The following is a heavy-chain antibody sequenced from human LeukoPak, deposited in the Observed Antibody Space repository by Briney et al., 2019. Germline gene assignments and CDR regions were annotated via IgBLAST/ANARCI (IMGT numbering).Heavy chain of an antibody. Sequence: SETLSLTCAVYGGSFSGYYWSWIRQPPGKGQEWIGEINHSGSTNYNPSLKSRVTISVDTSKNQFSLKLSSVTAADTAVYYCARVVRDFWSGDNWFDPWGQGTLVTVSS. CDR3: ARVVRDFWSGDNWFDP. J-gene: IGHJ5*02. CDR2: INHSGST. D-gene: IGHD3-3*01. V-gene: IGHV4-34*01. CDR1: GGSFSGYY.